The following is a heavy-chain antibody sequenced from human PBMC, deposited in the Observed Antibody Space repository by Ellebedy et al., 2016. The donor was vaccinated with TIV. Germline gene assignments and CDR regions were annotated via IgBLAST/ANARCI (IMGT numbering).Heavy chain of an antibody. J-gene: IGHJ6*02. CDR3: ARDRKGLGYYYGMDV. Sequence: ESLKISCTVSGGSISSYYWSWIRQPPGKGLEWIGYIYYSGSTNYNPSLKSRVTISVDTSKNQFSLKLSSVTAADTAVYYCARDRKGLGYYYGMDVWGQGTTVTVSS. CDR2: IYYSGST. V-gene: IGHV4-59*01. CDR1: GGSISSYY. D-gene: IGHD3/OR15-3a*01.